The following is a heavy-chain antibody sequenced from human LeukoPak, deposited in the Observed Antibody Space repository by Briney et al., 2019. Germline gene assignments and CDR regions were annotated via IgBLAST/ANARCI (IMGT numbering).Heavy chain of an antibody. CDR3: ARGRSAAGNFDY. D-gene: IGHD6-13*01. J-gene: IGHJ4*02. CDR1: GGAIGSGGYY. Sequence: SETLSLTCAVSGGAIGSGGYYWSWIRHQPGKGLEWIGYIYSSGSTDYNPSLKSRLAISVDTPKNQFSLKVTSVTAADTAVYYCARGRSAAGNFDYWGQGTLVTVSS. V-gene: IGHV4-31*11. CDR2: IYSSGST.